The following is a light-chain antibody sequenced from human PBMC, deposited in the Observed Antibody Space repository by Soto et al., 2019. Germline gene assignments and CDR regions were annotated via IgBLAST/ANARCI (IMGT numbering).Light chain of an antibody. CDR3: QQTYSVPYS. J-gene: IGKJ2*01. Sequence: DIQMTQSPSSLSASVADRVTITCRGSQSITNNLNWYQQKAGKAPRLLIYAASSLQNGVPSSFSGSGSGTDFTLTISSLHPEDFATYYCQQTYSVPYSFGQGTKLEIK. CDR1: QSITNN. V-gene: IGKV1-39*01. CDR2: AAS.